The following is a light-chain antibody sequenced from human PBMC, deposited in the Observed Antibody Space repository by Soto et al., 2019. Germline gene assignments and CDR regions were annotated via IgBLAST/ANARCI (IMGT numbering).Light chain of an antibody. CDR2: AAS. CDR1: QSVLYSSNNKNY. Sequence: DIVMTQSPDSLAVSLGERATINCKSSQSVLYSSNNKNYLNWYQQKPGKAPNLLIYAASSLHSGVPSRFSGSGSGTDFTLTISSLQPEDFATYYCQQSFSSPPWTFGQGTKV. CDR3: QQSFSSPPWT. V-gene: IGKV4-1*01. J-gene: IGKJ1*01.